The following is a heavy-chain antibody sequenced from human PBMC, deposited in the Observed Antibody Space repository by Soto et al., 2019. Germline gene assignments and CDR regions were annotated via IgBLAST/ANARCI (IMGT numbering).Heavy chain of an antibody. CDR3: AKDGLGSCSCGSCYMYSFDI. CDR1: GFTFSSYA. V-gene: IGHV3-23*01. J-gene: IGHJ3*02. D-gene: IGHD2-15*01. Sequence: GGSLRLSCAASGFTFSSYAMSWVRQAPGKGLEWVSAISGSGGSTYYADSVKGRFTISRDNSKNTLYLQMNSLRAEDTAVYYCAKDGLGSCSCGSCYMYSFDIWGQGTMVTVSS. CDR2: ISGSGGST.